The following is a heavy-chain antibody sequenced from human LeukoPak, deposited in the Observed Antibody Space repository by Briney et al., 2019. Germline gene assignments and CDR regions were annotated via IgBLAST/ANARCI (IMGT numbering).Heavy chain of an antibody. V-gene: IGHV3-33*08. CDR2: IWYDGSNK. Sequence: GGPLRLSCVASGFTFTDYFMSWFRQAPGKGLEWVAVIWYDGSNKYYADSVKGRFTISRDNSKNTLYLQMNSLRAEDTAVYYCARDREDYFDYWGQGTLVTVPS. CDR1: GFTFTDYF. J-gene: IGHJ4*02. CDR3: ARDREDYFDY.